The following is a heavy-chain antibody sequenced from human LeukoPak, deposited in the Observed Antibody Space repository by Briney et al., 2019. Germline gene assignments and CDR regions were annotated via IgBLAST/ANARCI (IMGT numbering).Heavy chain of an antibody. J-gene: IGHJ4*02. CDR2: IWYDGSNK. CDR1: GFTFSSYG. CDR3: ARDSSNYVHYFDY. D-gene: IGHD4-11*01. Sequence: GGSLRPSCAASGFTFSSYGMHWVRQAPGKGLEWVAVIWYDGSNKYYADSVKGRFTISRDNSKNTLYLQMNSLRAEDTAVYYCARDSSNYVHYFDYWGQGTLVTVSS. V-gene: IGHV3-33*01.